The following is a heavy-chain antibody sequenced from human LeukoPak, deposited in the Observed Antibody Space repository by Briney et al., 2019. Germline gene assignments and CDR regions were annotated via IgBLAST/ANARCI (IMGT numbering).Heavy chain of an antibody. CDR3: ARDLRSDWFLEWSFLDY. J-gene: IGHJ4*02. CDR2: IWYDGSNK. D-gene: IGHD3-3*01. V-gene: IGHV3-33*01. Sequence: GGSLRLSCAASGFTFSSCGMPWVRQAPGKGLEWVAVIWYDGSNKYYADSVKGRFTISRDNSKNTLYLQMNSLRAEDTAVYYCARDLRSDWFLEWSFLDYWGQGTLVTVSS. CDR1: GFTFSSCG.